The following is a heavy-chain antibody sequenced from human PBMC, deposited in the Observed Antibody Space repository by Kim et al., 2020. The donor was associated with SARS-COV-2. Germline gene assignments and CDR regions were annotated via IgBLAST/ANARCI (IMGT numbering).Heavy chain of an antibody. J-gene: IGHJ4*02. D-gene: IGHD3-10*01. Sequence: GDTNYAQKFQGLVTMPTDTPISTAYMELSRLRSDDTAVYYCARERMTMFDYWGQGTLVTVSS. CDR3: ARERMTMFDY. V-gene: IGHV1-2*04. CDR2: GDT.